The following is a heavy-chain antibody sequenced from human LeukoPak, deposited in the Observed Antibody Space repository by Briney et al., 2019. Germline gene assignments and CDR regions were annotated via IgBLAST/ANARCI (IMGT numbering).Heavy chain of an antibody. D-gene: IGHD3-10*01. CDR3: AKVAKYYYGSETYYFFEH. J-gene: IGHJ4*02. Sequence: GGSLRLSCAASGFTFDDFGMSWVRQAPGKGLEWVSGINWNGGSTDSTDSVKGRFTISRDNAKNSLYLQMNSLRVEDTAVYYCAKVAKYYYGSETYYFFEHWGQGTPVTASS. CDR1: GFTFDDFG. CDR2: INWNGGST. V-gene: IGHV3-20*04.